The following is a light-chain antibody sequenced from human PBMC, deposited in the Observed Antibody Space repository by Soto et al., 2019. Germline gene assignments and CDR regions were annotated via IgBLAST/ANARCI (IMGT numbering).Light chain of an antibody. Sequence: QAVVTQPPSASTSLGASVTLTCTLSSGNSNYKVDWYQQRPGKGPRFVMRVGTGGIVGSKGDGIPDRFSVLGSGLNRYLTIKNIQEEDESDYHCGADHGSGSNFVVFGGGTKLTVL. V-gene: IGLV9-49*01. J-gene: IGLJ2*01. CDR3: GADHGSGSNFVV. CDR2: VGTGGIVG. CDR1: SGNSNYK.